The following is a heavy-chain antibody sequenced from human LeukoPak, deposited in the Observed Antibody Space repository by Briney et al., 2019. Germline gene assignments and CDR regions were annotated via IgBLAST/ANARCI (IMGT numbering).Heavy chain of an antibody. V-gene: IGHV3-48*01. Sequence: GGSLRLSCAASGFTFSSYSMNWVRQAPGKGLEWVSYISSSSSTIYYADSVKGRFTISRDNAKNSLYLQMNSLRAEDTAVYYCARDNTYYDFWSGYYIFDYWGQGTRVTVSS. J-gene: IGHJ4*02. CDR2: ISSSSSTI. CDR1: GFTFSSYS. CDR3: ARDNTYYDFWSGYYIFDY. D-gene: IGHD3-3*01.